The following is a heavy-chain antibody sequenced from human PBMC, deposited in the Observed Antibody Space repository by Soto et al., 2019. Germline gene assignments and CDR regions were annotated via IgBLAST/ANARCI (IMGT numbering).Heavy chain of an antibody. J-gene: IGHJ6*02. CDR3: ARGLRNYYGVDV. Sequence: GGSLRLCYVASGFTFSDYWIHWVRQAPGKGLVWVSRIKFDGSFTSHADSVKGRFTISRDNARNTVHLQMDSLRAEDTGVYYCARGLRNYYGVDVWGQGTTVTVSS. CDR1: GFTFSDYW. CDR2: IKFDGSFT. V-gene: IGHV3-74*01. D-gene: IGHD4-17*01.